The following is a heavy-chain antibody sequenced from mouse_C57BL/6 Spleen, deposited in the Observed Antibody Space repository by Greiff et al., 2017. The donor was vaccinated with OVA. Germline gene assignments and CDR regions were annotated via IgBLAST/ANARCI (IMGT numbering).Heavy chain of an antibody. D-gene: IGHD2-5*01. CDR2: ISSGSSTI. J-gene: IGHJ4*01. CDR1: GFTFSDYG. CDR3: ARPHYSNIYAMDY. V-gene: IGHV5-17*01. Sequence: EVHLVESGGGLVKPGGSLKLSCAASGFTFSDYGMHWVRQAPEKGLEWVAYISSGSSTIYYADTVKGRVTISRDNAKNTLFLQMTSLRSEDTAMYYCARPHYSNIYAMDYWGQGTSVTVSS.